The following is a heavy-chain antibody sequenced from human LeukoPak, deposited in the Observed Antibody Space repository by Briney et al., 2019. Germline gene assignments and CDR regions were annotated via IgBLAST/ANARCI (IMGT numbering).Heavy chain of an antibody. J-gene: IGHJ4*02. CDR2: IYYSGST. V-gene: IGHV4-39*01. Sequence: PSETLSLTCTVSGGSISSSSYYWGWIRQPPGKGLEWIGSIYYSGSTYYNPSLKSRVTISVDTSKNQFSLKLSSVTAADTAVYYCARLNIVVVPAGEIGPYFDYWGQGTLVTVSS. D-gene: IGHD2-2*01. CDR1: GGSISSSSYY. CDR3: ARLNIVVVPAGEIGPYFDY.